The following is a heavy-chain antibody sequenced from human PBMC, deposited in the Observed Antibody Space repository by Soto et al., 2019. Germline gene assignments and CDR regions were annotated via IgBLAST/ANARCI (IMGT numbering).Heavy chain of an antibody. CDR2: IIPIFGTA. V-gene: IGHV1-69*06. J-gene: IGHJ4*02. CDR1: GGTFSSYA. CDR3: ATSAKGGIAAGFDY. Sequence: SVKVSCKASGGTFSSYAISWVRQAPGQGLEWMGGIIPIFGTANYAQKFQGRVTITADKSTSTAYMELSSLSSEDTAVYYCATSAKGGIAAGFDYWGQGTLVTVSS. D-gene: IGHD6-13*01.